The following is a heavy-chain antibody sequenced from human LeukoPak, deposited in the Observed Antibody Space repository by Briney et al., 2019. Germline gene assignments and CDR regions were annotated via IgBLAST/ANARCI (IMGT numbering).Heavy chain of an antibody. J-gene: IGHJ4*02. V-gene: IGHV3-23*01. CDR1: GFTFSSYV. D-gene: IGHD5-24*01. Sequence: PGGSLRLSCAASGFTFSSYVMTWVRQAPGKGLEWVPVISGSGDSTYYADSVKGRFTISRDNSKNTLYLQMNSLRAEDTAVYYCAKSPRDGYNLFDYWGQGTLVTVSS. CDR2: ISGSGDST. CDR3: AKSPRDGYNLFDY.